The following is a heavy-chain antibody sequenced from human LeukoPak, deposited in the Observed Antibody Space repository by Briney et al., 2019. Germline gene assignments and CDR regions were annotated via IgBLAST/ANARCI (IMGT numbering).Heavy chain of an antibody. Sequence: PSETLSLTCTVSGGSISSGGYYWSWIRQPPGKGLEWIGYIYYSGGTNYNPSLKSRVTISVDTSKNQFSLKLSSVTAADTAVYYCARSEGTSVAVFDYWGQGTLVTVSS. V-gene: IGHV4-61*08. D-gene: IGHD6-19*01. CDR1: GGSISSGGYY. CDR2: IYYSGGT. J-gene: IGHJ4*02. CDR3: ARSEGTSVAVFDY.